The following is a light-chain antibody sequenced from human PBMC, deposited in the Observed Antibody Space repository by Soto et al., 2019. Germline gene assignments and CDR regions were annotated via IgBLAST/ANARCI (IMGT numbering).Light chain of an antibody. J-gene: IGLJ1*01. CDR2: EVV. V-gene: IGLV1-40*01. CDR3: KSYAGSNTYG. Sequence: QSVLTQPPSVSGAPGQRVTISCTGSSSNIGAGYDVHWYQQRPGTAPRLIIYEVVQRPSGVPDRFSGSKSGNTASLTVSGLQAADEADYFCKSYAGSNTYGFGSGTKV. CDR1: SSNIGAGYD.